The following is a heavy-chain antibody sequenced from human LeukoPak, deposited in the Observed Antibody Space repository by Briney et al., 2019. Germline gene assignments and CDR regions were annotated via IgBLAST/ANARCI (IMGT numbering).Heavy chain of an antibody. Sequence: GGSLRLSCAASGFTFSDYAMHWVRQAPGKGLEYVSAISSNGGSTYYANSVKGRFTISRDNSKNTLYLQMNSLRAEDTAVYYCAREGGYTLDYWGQGTLVTVSS. CDR1: GFTFSDYA. J-gene: IGHJ4*02. CDR2: ISSNGGST. CDR3: AREGGYTLDY. D-gene: IGHD5-12*01. V-gene: IGHV3-64*01.